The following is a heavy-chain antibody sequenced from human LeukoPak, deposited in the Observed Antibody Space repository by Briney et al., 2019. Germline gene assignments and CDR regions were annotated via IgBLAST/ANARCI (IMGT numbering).Heavy chain of an antibody. CDR1: GFTFSSYS. J-gene: IGHJ3*02. Sequence: GGSLRLSCAASGFTFSSYSMNWVRQAPGKGLEWVSSISSSSSYIYYADSVKGRFTISRDNAKNSLYLQMNSLRAEDTAVYYCARDGEYYDFWSGHHVDAFDIWGQGTMVTVSS. V-gene: IGHV3-21*01. CDR2: ISSSSSYI. CDR3: ARDGEYYDFWSGHHVDAFDI. D-gene: IGHD3-3*01.